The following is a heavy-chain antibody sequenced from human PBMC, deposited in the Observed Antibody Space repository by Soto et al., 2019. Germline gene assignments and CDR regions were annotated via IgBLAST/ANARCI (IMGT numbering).Heavy chain of an antibody. CDR3: ARPPRGYYGSGSYGMDV. D-gene: IGHD3-10*01. J-gene: IGHJ6*02. CDR1: GGSFSGYY. Sequence: PSETLSLTCAVYGGSFSGYYWSWIRQPPGKGLEWIGEINHSGSTNYNPSLKSRVTISVDTSKNQFSLKLSSVTAADTAVYYCARPPRGYYGSGSYGMDVWGQGTTVTVSS. V-gene: IGHV4-34*01. CDR2: INHSGST.